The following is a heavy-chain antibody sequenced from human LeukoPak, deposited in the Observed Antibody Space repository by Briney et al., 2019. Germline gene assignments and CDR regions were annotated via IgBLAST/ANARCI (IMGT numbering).Heavy chain of an antibody. Sequence: NPGGSLRLSCAASGFTFSSHSMNWVRQAPGKGLEWVSSISPSGNYIYYADSVEGRFTISRDNAKNSLYLQMNSLRAVDTAVYYCARDLSSSTSCYSYWGQGTLVTVSS. J-gene: IGHJ4*02. CDR3: ARDLSSSTSCYSY. CDR2: ISPSGNYI. D-gene: IGHD2-2*01. CDR1: GFTFSSHS. V-gene: IGHV3-21*01.